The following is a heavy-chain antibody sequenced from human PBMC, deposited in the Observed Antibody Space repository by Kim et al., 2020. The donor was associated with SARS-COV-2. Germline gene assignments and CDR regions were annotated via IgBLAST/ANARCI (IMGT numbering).Heavy chain of an antibody. CDR1: GGSISSYY. D-gene: IGHD5-12*01. V-gene: IGHV4-59*08. CDR3: ASSGYDYYFDY. Sequence: SETLSLTCTVSGGSISSYYWSWIRQPPGKGLEWIGYIYYSGSTNYNPSLKSRVTISVDTSKNQFSLKLSSVTAADTAVYYCASSGYDYYFDYWGQEPWSPSPQ. J-gene: IGHJ4*01. CDR2: IYYSGST.